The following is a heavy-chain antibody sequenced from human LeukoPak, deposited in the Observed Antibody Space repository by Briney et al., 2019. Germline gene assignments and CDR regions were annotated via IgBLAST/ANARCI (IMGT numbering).Heavy chain of an antibody. CDR2: IYPGDSDT. Sequence: GESLKISCKGSGYSFTSYWIGWVRQMPGKGLEWMGIIYPGDSDTRYSPSFQGQVTISADKSISTAYLQWSSLKASDTAMYYCARHARYYDILTGFDYWGQGTLVTVSS. CDR3: ARHARYYDILTGFDY. J-gene: IGHJ4*02. V-gene: IGHV5-51*01. D-gene: IGHD3-9*01. CDR1: GYSFTSYW.